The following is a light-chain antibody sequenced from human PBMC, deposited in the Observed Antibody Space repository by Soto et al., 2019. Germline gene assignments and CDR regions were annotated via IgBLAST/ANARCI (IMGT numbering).Light chain of an antibody. J-gene: IGKJ2*03. CDR3: LQYGGSPMYS. V-gene: IGKV3-20*01. CDR1: QAISSRD. CDR2: VAS. Sequence: EIMLTQSPGTLSLSPRERATLSCKTRQAISSRDLAWYQQKFGQAPRLLIYVASTRAAGIPDRFIDSGSGTDFTLTISRLEPEDVAVYYCLQYGGSPMYSFGQGTKLEIK.